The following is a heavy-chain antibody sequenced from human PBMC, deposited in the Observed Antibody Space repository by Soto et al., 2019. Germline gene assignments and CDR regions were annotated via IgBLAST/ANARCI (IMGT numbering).Heavy chain of an antibody. V-gene: IGHV1-69*02. CDR2: IIPILGIA. D-gene: IGHD1-7*01. Sequence: QVQLVQSGAEVKKPGSSVKVSCKASGGTFSSYTISWVRQAPGQGLEWMGRIIPILGIANYAQKFQGRVTITADQSTSTAYMELSSLRSEETAVYYCARGGNWNLAHYYYYGMDVWGQGTTVTVSS. CDR3: ARGGNWNLAHYYYYGMDV. J-gene: IGHJ6*02. CDR1: GGTFSSYT.